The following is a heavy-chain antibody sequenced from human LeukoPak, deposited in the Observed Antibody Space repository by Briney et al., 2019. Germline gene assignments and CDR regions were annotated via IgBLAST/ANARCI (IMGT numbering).Heavy chain of an antibody. CDR1: GGSISSYY. J-gene: IGHJ4*02. CDR2: IHYSGST. Sequence: SETLSLTCTVSGGSISSYYWSWIRQPPGKGLEWIGYIHYSGSTNYNPSLKSRVTISVDTSKNQFSLILSSVTTADTAVYYCAREVVAAAGTVDYWGQGTLVTVSS. V-gene: IGHV4-59*01. D-gene: IGHD6-13*01. CDR3: AREVVAAAGTVDY.